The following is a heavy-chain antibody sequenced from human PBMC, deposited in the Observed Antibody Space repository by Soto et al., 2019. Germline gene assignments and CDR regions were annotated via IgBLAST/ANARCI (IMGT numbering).Heavy chain of an antibody. D-gene: IGHD4-4*01. Sequence: SETLSLTCTVSGGSISSYYWSWIRQPPGKGLEWIGYIYYSGSTNYNPSLKSRVTISVDTSKNQFSLKLSSVTAADTAVYYCARLLHDYIKTGWFDPWGQGTLVTV. CDR1: GGSISSYY. V-gene: IGHV4-59*01. J-gene: IGHJ5*02. CDR2: IYYSGST. CDR3: ARLLHDYIKTGWFDP.